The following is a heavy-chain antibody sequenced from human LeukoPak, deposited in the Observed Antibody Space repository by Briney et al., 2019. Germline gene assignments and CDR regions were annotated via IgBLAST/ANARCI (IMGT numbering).Heavy chain of an antibody. J-gene: IGHJ4*02. CDR2: INYFGST. V-gene: IGHV4-34*01. Sequence: SETLSLTCAVSGGPFSAHYWRWIRQPPGKGLQWIGEINYFGSTNYNPSLKGRVSISLDTSKNQFSLKLTSVTAADSALYYCSIAPYMFSSYWSRDYWDQGALVTVS. D-gene: IGHD6-13*01. CDR1: GGPFSAHY. CDR3: SIAPYMFSSYWSRDY.